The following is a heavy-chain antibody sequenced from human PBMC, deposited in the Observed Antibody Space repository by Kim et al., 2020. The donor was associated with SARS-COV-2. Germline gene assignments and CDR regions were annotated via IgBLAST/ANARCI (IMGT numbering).Heavy chain of an antibody. D-gene: IGHD2-2*02. CDR2: ISSSSSTI. J-gene: IGHJ6*02. CDR1: GFTFSSYS. Sequence: GGSLRLSCAASGFTFSSYSMNWVRQAPGKGLEWVSYISSSSSTIYYADSVKGRFTISRDNAKNSLYLQMNSLRDEDTAVYYCARDKRVVVPAAIYPREKYYYYYGMDVWGQGTTVTVSS. CDR3: ARDKRVVVPAAIYPREKYYYYYGMDV. V-gene: IGHV3-48*02.